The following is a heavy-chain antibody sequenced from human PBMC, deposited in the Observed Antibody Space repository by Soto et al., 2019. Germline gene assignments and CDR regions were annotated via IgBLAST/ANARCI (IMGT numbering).Heavy chain of an antibody. D-gene: IGHD3-9*01. CDR2: INSDGSST. V-gene: IGHV3-74*01. Sequence: GGSLRLSCAASGFTFSSYWMHWVRQAPGKGLVWVSRINSDGSSTSYADSVKGRFTISRDNAKNTLYLQMNSLRAEDTAVYYCARVTGNYDILTGYYNVDYFDYWGQGTLVTVSS. J-gene: IGHJ4*02. CDR3: ARVTGNYDILTGYYNVDYFDY. CDR1: GFTFSSYW.